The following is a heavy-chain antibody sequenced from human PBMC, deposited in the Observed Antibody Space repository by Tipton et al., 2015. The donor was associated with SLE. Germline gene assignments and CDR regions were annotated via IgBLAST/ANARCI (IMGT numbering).Heavy chain of an antibody. Sequence: TLSLTCSVSGGSLSVGPYYYSWIRQPAGKGLEWIGHVYTTGITNYNSSLKSRVTISVDTSKNQFSLKLSSVTAADTAVYFCARGELIEGFDPWGQGTLVTVAA. CDR1: GGSLSVGPYY. D-gene: IGHD3-22*01. V-gene: IGHV4-61*09. CDR2: VYTTGIT. CDR3: ARGELIEGFDP. J-gene: IGHJ5*02.